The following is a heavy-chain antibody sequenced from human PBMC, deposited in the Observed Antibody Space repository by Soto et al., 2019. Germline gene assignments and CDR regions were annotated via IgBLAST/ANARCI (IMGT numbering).Heavy chain of an antibody. CDR3: ARGHDYVWGSYRYLEDYFDY. D-gene: IGHD3-16*02. V-gene: IGHV1-46*01. J-gene: IGHJ4*02. Sequence: ASVKVSCKASGYTFTSYYMHWVRQAPGQGLEWMGIINPSGGSTSYAQKFQGRVTMTRDTSTSTVYMELSSLRSEDTAVYYCARGHDYVWGSYRYLEDYFDYPGQGTLVTVSS. CDR2: INPSGGST. CDR1: GYTFTSYY.